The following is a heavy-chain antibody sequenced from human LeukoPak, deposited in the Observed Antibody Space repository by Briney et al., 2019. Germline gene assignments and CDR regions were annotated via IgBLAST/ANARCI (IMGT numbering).Heavy chain of an antibody. CDR3: ARHRGPTTEVTRDFDY. J-gene: IGHJ4*02. CDR1: GDSVSSNSAA. V-gene: IGHV6-1*01. Sequence: SQTLSLTCAISGDSVSSNSAAWNWIRQSPSRGLEWLGRTYYRSKWYNDYAVSVKSRITINPDTSKNQFSLQLNSVTPEDTAVYYCARHRGPTTEVTRDFDYWGQGTLVTVSS. CDR2: TYYRSKWYN. D-gene: IGHD4-23*01.